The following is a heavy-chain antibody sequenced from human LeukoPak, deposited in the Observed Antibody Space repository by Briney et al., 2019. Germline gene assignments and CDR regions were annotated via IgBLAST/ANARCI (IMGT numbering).Heavy chain of an antibody. CDR3: ARGRMTTVTPNWFDP. J-gene: IGHJ5*02. CDR1: GGSFSGYY. CDR2: INHSGST. V-gene: IGHV4-34*01. Sequence: SETLSLTCAVYGGSFSGYYWSWIRQPPGKGLEWIGEINHSGSTNYNPSLKSRVTISVDTSKNQFSLKLSSVTAADTAVYYCARGRMTTVTPNWFDPWGQGTLVTVSS. D-gene: IGHD4-17*01.